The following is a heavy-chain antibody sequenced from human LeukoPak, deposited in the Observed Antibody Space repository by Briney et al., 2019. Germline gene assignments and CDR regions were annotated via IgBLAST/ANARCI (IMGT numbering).Heavy chain of an antibody. CDR3: ARGRTMVWVPGRFDY. CDR1: GGSFSGYY. D-gene: IGHD3-10*01. V-gene: IGHV4-34*01. CDR2: INHSGST. Sequence: SETLSLTCAVYGGSFSGYYWSWIRHPPGKGLEWIGEINHSGSTNYNTSLKSRVNISVDTAKNQFSLNLSSVTAADTAVYYCARGRTMVWVPGRFDYWGQGTLVTVSS. J-gene: IGHJ4*02.